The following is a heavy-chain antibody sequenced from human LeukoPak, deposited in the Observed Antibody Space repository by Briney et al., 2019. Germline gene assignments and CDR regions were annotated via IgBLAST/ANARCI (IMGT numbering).Heavy chain of an antibody. CDR2: ISSSSSYI. CDR3: ARDDDEGFDY. CDR1: GFTFSSYS. Sequence: GGSLRLSCAASGFTFSSYSMNWVRQAPGKGLEWVSSISSSSSYIYYADSVKGRFTISRDNAKNSLYLQMDSLRAEDTAVYYCARDDDEGFDYWGQGTLVTVSS. V-gene: IGHV3-21*01. J-gene: IGHJ4*02.